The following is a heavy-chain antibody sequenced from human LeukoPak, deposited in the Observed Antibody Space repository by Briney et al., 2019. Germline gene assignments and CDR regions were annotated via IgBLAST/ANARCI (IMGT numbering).Heavy chain of an antibody. D-gene: IGHD6-19*01. V-gene: IGHV4-39*07. Sequence: PSETLSLTCTVSSGSISTSNYYWGWVRQPPGKALEWIGNIFYSGSTNYNPSLKSRVTISVDKSKNQFSLKLSSVTAADTAVYYCARDGSSGWFGYWGQGTLVTVSS. J-gene: IGHJ4*02. CDR3: ARDGSSGWFGY. CDR2: IFYSGST. CDR1: SGSISTSNYY.